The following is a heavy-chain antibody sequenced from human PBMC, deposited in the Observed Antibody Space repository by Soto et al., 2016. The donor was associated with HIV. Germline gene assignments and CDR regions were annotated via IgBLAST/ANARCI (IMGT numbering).Heavy chain of an antibody. CDR1: GYTFTSYD. D-gene: IGHD6-19*01. CDR2: MNPNSGNT. Sequence: QVQLVQSGAEVKKPGASVKVSCKASGYTFTSYDISWVRQATGQGLEWMGWMNPNSGNTGYAQKFQGRVTITRNTSIRTAYMELSSLRSEDTAVYYCARGGLRRGRYFFDYWGQGTLVTVSS. CDR3: ARGGLRRGRYFFDY. V-gene: IGHV1-8*03. J-gene: IGHJ4*02.